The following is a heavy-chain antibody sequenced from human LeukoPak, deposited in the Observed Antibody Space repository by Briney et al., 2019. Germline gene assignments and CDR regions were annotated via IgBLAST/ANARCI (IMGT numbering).Heavy chain of an antibody. Sequence: PGGSLRLPCAASGFTFSSYGMHWVRQAPGKGLEWVAVISYDGSNKYYADSVKGRFTISRDNSKNTLYLQMNSLRAEDTAVYYCAKDRGRDGYNSIDYWGQGTLVTVSS. CDR2: ISYDGSNK. V-gene: IGHV3-30*18. CDR1: GFTFSSYG. CDR3: AKDRGRDGYNSIDY. J-gene: IGHJ4*02. D-gene: IGHD5-24*01.